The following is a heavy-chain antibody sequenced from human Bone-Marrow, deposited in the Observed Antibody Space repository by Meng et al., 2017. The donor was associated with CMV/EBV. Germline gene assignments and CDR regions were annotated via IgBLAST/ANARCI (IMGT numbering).Heavy chain of an antibody. D-gene: IGHD5-24*01. CDR3: AKDRDGYNLSPFDY. Sequence: GGSLRLSCAASGFTFSSYAMSWVRQTPGKGLEWVSVIYSGGSSTYYADSVKGRFTISRDNSKNTLYLQMNSLRAEDTAVYYCAKDRDGYNLSPFDYWGQGNRVNGAS. V-gene: IGHV3-23*03. CDR1: GFTFSSYA. CDR2: IYSGGSST. J-gene: IGHJ4*01.